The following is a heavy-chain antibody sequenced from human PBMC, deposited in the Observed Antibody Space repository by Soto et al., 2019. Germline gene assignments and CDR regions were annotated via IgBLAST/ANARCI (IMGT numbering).Heavy chain of an antibody. CDR2: IIPIFGTA. J-gene: IGHJ6*02. CDR1: GGTFSSYA. CDR3: ASLDIVVVPAANYYGMDV. V-gene: IGHV1-69*13. D-gene: IGHD2-2*03. Sequence: SVKVSCKXSGGTFSSYAISWVRQAPGQGLEWMGGIIPIFGTANYAQKFQGRVTITADESTSTAYMELSSLRSEDTAVYYCASLDIVVVPAANYYGMDVWGQGTTVTV.